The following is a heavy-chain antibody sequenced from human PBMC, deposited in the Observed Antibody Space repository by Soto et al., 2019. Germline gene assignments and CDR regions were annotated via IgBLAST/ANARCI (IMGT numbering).Heavy chain of an antibody. CDR1: GFTFSSYA. Sequence: QVQLVESGGGVVQPGRSLRLSCAASGFTFSSYAMHWVRQAPGKGLEWVAVISYDGSNKYYADSVKGRFTISRDNSKNTLYLQMNSLRAEDTAVYYCARPVLGRYFDWLPLPRYWYFDLWGRGTLVTVSS. CDR2: ISYDGSNK. J-gene: IGHJ2*01. D-gene: IGHD3-9*01. V-gene: IGHV3-30-3*01. CDR3: ARPVLGRYFDWLPLPRYWYFDL.